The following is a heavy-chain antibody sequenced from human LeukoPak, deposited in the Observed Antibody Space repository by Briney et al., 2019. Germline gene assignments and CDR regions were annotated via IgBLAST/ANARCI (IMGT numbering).Heavy chain of an antibody. D-gene: IGHD3-10*01. Sequence: GESLRLSCAASGFIFSSYWMHWVRQVPGKGLVWVSRIKSDGSSTSYADSVKGRFTISRDNAKNTLYLQMNSLRAEDTAVYYCARDGWGSSMGYWGQGTLVTVSS. CDR2: IKSDGSST. V-gene: IGHV3-74*01. CDR1: GFIFSSYW. CDR3: ARDGWGSSMGY. J-gene: IGHJ4*02.